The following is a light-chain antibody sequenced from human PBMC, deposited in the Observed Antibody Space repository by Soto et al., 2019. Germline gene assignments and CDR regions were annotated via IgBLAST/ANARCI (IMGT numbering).Light chain of an antibody. CDR3: CSYAGSYV. CDR2: AVS. Sequence: QSALTQPRSVSGSPGQSVTISCTGTSSDVGGYNYVSWYQQHPGKAPKLMIYAVSKRPSGVPDRFSGSKSGNTASLTISGLQAEDEAESYCCSYAGSYVFGTGTKLTVL. J-gene: IGLJ1*01. V-gene: IGLV2-11*01. CDR1: SSDVGGYNY.